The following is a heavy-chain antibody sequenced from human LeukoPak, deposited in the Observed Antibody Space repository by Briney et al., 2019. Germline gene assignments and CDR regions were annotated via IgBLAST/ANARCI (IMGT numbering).Heavy chain of an antibody. J-gene: IGHJ4*02. CDR2: MYYSGST. D-gene: IGHD5-18*01. CDR1: GGSISSSDFY. CDR3: ARDRGYSYGLFDY. Sequence: SETLSLTCTVSGGSISSSDFYWGWIRQPPGKGLEWIGTMYYSGSTYYNPSLKSRVTISVDTSKNQLSLKLSSVTAADTAVYYCARDRGYSYGLFDYWGQGTLVTVSS. V-gene: IGHV4-39*07.